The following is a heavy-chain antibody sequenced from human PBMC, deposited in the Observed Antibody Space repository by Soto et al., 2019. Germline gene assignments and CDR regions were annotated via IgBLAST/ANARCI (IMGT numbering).Heavy chain of an antibody. J-gene: IGHJ3*02. Sequence: QVQLQESGPGLVKPSETLSLTCTVSGGSISSYYWSWIRQPPGKGLEWIGYIYYSGSTNYNPALKSRVTISVDTSKNQSSQKLSSVTAAETAVYYCARASDVGDALSSEDAFDIWGQGTMVTVSS. CDR2: IYYSGST. D-gene: IGHD4-17*01. V-gene: IGHV4-59*01. CDR1: GGSISSYY. CDR3: ARASDVGDALSSEDAFDI.